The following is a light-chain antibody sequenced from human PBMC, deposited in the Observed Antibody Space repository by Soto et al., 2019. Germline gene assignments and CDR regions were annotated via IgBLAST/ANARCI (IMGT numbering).Light chain of an antibody. CDR3: QQYYSSPPT. CDR1: QSVLSTSNNKNY. CDR2: WAS. J-gene: IGKJ3*01. Sequence: DIVMTQSPDSLTVSLGERASINCKSSQSVLSTSNNKNYLAWYQHKPGQPPKLLIYWASTRESGVPDRFSGSGSGTDFTLTISSLQAEDVAVYYCQQYYSSPPTFGPGTKVHI. V-gene: IGKV4-1*01.